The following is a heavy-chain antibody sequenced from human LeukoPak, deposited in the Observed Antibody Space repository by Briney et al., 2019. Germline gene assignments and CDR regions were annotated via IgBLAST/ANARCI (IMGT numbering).Heavy chain of an antibody. Sequence: GGSLRLSCAASGFTVSSNYMSWVRQAPGKGLEWVSVIYSGGSTYYADSVKGRFTISRDNSKNTLYLQMNSLRAEDTAVYYCARVPPPEVYFDYWGQRTLVTVSS. J-gene: IGHJ4*02. V-gene: IGHV3-66*01. CDR1: GFTVSSNY. CDR2: IYSGGST. CDR3: ARVPPPEVYFDY.